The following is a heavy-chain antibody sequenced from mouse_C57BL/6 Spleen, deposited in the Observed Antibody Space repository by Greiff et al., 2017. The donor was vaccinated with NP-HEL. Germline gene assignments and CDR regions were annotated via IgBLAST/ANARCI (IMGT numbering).Heavy chain of an antibody. CDR1: GYAFSSYW. V-gene: IGHV1-80*01. CDR3: ARIYYGSSYGWYFDV. CDR2: IYPGDGDT. D-gene: IGHD1-1*01. J-gene: IGHJ1*03. Sequence: QVQLKQSGAELVKPGASVKISCKASGYAFSSYWMNWVKQRPGKGLEWIGQIYPGDGDTNYNGKFKGKATLTADKSSSTAYMQLSSLTSEDSAVYFCARIYYGSSYGWYFDVWGTGTTVTVSS.